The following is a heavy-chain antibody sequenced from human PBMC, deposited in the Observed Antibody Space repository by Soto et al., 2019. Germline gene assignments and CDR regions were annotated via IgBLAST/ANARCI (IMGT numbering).Heavy chain of an antibody. Sequence: QMQLVQSGPEVKKPGTSVKVSCKASGFTFTSSAVQWVRQARGQRLEWIGWIVVGSGNTNYAQKFQERVTITRDMSTSTAYRELSSLRSEDTAVYYCATYPRTYDSSGYYPDAFDIWGQGTMVTVSS. CDR2: IVVGSGNT. D-gene: IGHD3-22*01. J-gene: IGHJ3*02. CDR3: ATYPRTYDSSGYYPDAFDI. CDR1: GFTFTSSA. V-gene: IGHV1-58*01.